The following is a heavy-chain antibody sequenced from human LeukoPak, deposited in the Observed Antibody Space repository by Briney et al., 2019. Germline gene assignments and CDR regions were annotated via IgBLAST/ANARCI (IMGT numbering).Heavy chain of an antibody. CDR2: IKEDGNEK. Sequence: GGSLRLSCAASGFTFSSYWMSWVRQAPGKGLEWVANIKEDGNEKHYVDSVKGRFTISRDNAKNSLYLQLSSLRAEDTAVYFRAREWFSSSWSLFDYWGQGTLVTVSS. J-gene: IGHJ4*02. CDR3: AREWFSSSWSLFDY. CDR1: GFTFSSYW. D-gene: IGHD6-13*01. V-gene: IGHV3-7*01.